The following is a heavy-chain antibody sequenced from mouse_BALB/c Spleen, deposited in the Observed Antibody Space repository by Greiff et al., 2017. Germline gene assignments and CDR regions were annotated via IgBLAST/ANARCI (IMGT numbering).Heavy chain of an antibody. CDR3: ARGGYRYDVAWFAY. CDR2: IWAGGST. V-gene: IGHV2-9*02. D-gene: IGHD2-14*01. CDR1: GFSLTSYG. J-gene: IGHJ3*01. Sequence: VQLQQSGPGLVAPSQSLSITCTVSGFSLTSYGVHWVRQPPGKGLEWLGVIWAGGSTNYNSALMSRLSISKDNSKSQVFLKMNSLQTDDTAMYYCARGGYRYDVAWFAYWGQGTLVTVSA.